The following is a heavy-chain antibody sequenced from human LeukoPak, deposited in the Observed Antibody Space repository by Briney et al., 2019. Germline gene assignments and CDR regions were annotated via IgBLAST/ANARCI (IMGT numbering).Heavy chain of an antibody. J-gene: IGHJ4*02. CDR2: MNPNSGNT. Sequence: ASVKVSCKASGYTFTSYGINWVRQATGQGLEWMGWMNPNSGNTGYAQKFQGRVTMTRNTSISTAYMELSSLRSEDTAVYYCARGRSKSLGTVNAFIHWGQGTLVTVSS. D-gene: IGHD4-17*01. CDR1: GYTFTSYG. V-gene: IGHV1-8*01. CDR3: ARGRSKSLGTVNAFIH.